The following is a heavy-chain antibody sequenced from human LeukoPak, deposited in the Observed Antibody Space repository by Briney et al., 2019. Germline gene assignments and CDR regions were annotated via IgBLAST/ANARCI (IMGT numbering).Heavy chain of an antibody. CDR1: GFSFNSYW. J-gene: IGHJ6*04. CDR3: AELGITMIGGV. Sequence: AGGSLRVSCAASGFSFNSYWMGWVRQAPGKGLEWVSNIKFDGSTTYYVDSVKGRFTISRDNAKNSLYLQMNSLRAEDTAVYYCAELGITMIGGVWGKGTTVTISS. D-gene: IGHD3-10*02. CDR2: IKFDGSTT. V-gene: IGHV3-7*01.